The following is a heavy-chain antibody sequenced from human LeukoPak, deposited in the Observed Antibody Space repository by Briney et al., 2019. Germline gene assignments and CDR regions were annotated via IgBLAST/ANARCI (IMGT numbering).Heavy chain of an antibody. J-gene: IGHJ4*02. V-gene: IGHV3-23*01. Sequence: GGSLRLSCAASGFTFSSYAMSWVRQVPGKGLEWVSVISGSGDNTYYADSVKGRFTISRDNSKNMLYLQMNGLRAEDTAVYYCAKWKYSNSGTDDYWGQGTLVTVSS. D-gene: IGHD6-6*01. CDR1: GFTFSSYA. CDR2: ISGSGDNT. CDR3: AKWKYSNSGTDDY.